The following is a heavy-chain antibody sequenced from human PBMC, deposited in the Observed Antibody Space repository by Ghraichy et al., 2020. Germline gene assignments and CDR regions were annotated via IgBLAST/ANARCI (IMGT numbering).Heavy chain of an antibody. J-gene: IGHJ4*02. V-gene: IGHV3-20*04. Sequence: GGSLRLSCAASGFTFDDHGMSWVRQVPGKGLEWVSTINWSGGYTYYADSVKGRFTISRDNAKNSLYLQMNSLRAEDTAFYYCARDQTEYFDYWGQGTLVTVSS. CDR2: INWSGGYT. CDR1: GFTFDDHG. CDR3: ARDQTEYFDY.